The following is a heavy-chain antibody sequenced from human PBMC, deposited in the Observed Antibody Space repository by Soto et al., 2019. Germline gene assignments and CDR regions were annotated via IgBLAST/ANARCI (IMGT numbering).Heavy chain of an antibody. CDR3: VSLFIKMASQSIDS. J-gene: IGHJ4*02. CDR1: GGSLSGYY. V-gene: IGHV4-34*01. CDR2: VNPGGIT. Sequence: PSETLSLTCAVYGGSLSGYYWTWIRQPPGEGLEWIGEVNPGGITNYSPSVKSRLKISLDTSKKEVSLEMTSVTAADTAVYYCVSLFIKMASQSIDSCGPGTLVRVSS. D-gene: IGHD2-2*01.